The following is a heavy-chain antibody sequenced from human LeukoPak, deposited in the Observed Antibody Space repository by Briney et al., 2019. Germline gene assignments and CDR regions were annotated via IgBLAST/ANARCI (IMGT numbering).Heavy chain of an antibody. CDR1: GFTFSSYA. CDR2: ISSSSSYI. V-gene: IGHV3-21*04. CDR3: ARVGSIAAAGTPDY. J-gene: IGHJ4*02. Sequence: GGSLRLSCAASGFTFSSYAMSWVRQAPGKRLEWVSSISSSSSYIYYADSVKGRFTISRDNAKNSLYLQMNSLRAEDTAVYYCARVGSIAAAGTPDYWGQGTLVTVSS. D-gene: IGHD6-13*01.